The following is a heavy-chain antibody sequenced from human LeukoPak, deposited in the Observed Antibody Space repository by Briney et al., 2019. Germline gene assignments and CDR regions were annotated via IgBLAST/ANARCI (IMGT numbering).Heavy chain of an antibody. CDR2: ISSGGSTI. CDR1: GFTFSSYE. V-gene: IGHV3-48*03. Sequence: GGSLRLSCAASGFTFSSYEMNWVRQARGKGLEWLSYISSGGSTIYYADSVKGRFTFSRDNPKNALDMQMNSLRAEDTAFYYCARGWFDSWGQGTLVAVSS. CDR3: ARGWFDS. J-gene: IGHJ5*01.